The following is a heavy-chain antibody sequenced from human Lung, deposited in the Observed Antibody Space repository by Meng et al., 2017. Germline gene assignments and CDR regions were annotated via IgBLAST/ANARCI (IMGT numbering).Heavy chain of an antibody. CDR3: SGHIDY. CDR1: GFTFSNAY. CDR2: IKSKPDGETI. J-gene: IGHJ4*02. Sequence: EVQLVESGGSFVKAGGSLRLSCEGSGFTFSNAYMTWVRQVPGKRLEWVGRIKSKPDGETIDYAAPVKGRFTISRDDSKNTVYLQMNSLKTEDTAVYYCSGHIDYWGQGTLVTVSS. D-gene: IGHD5-12*01. V-gene: IGHV3-15*01.